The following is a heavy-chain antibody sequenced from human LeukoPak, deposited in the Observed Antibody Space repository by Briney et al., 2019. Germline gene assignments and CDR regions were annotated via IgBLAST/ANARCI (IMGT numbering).Heavy chain of an antibody. J-gene: IGHJ4*02. CDR2: IYHSGST. V-gene: IGHV4-4*02. D-gene: IGHD3-10*01. Sequence: PSGTLSLTCAVSGGSISSSNWWSWVRQPPGKGLEWIGEIYHSGSTNYNPSLKSRVTISVDKSKNQFSLKLSSVTAADTAVYYCARASPDYCGSGSYEDWGQGTLVTVSS. CDR3: ARASPDYCGSGSYED. CDR1: GGSISSSNW.